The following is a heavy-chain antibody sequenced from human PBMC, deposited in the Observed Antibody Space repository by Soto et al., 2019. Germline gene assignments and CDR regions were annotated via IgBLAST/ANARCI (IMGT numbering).Heavy chain of an antibody. CDR1: GGTFSSYA. Sequence: QVQLVQSGAEVKTPGSSVKVSGKASGGTFSSYAISWVRQAPGQGIEWMGGIIPIFGTANYAHKFQGRVTSTADESTRKAYMELSSLRAEDTAVYYCARAVVGVAATDNWFDPWGQGTLVTVSS. J-gene: IGHJ5*02. D-gene: IGHD2-15*01. CDR3: ARAVVGVAATDNWFDP. CDR2: IIPIFGTA. V-gene: IGHV1-69*01.